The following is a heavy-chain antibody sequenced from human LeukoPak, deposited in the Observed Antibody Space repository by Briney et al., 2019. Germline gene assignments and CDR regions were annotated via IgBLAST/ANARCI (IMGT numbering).Heavy chain of an antibody. D-gene: IGHD3-22*01. J-gene: IGHJ4*02. Sequence: GGPLRLSCAASGFTFSAYYMSWIRQAPGKGLGWVAVISYDGSNKYYADSVKGRFTISRDNSKNTLYLQMNSLRAEDTAVYYCARALGFRDSSGYDYFDYWGQGTLVTVSS. CDR1: GFTFSAYY. CDR3: ARALGFRDSSGYDYFDY. CDR2: ISYDGSNK. V-gene: IGHV3-30-3*01.